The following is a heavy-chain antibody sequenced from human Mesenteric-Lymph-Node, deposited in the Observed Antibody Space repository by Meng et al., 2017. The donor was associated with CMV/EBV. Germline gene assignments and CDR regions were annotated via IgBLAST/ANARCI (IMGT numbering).Heavy chain of an antibody. CDR1: GFTFDDYA. J-gene: IGHJ4*02. D-gene: IGHD1-26*01. CDR3: AKDIGGTYYPRYFDY. CDR2: VSWNSDAR. V-gene: IGHV3-9*01. Sequence: GGSLRLSCAASGFTFDDYAMHWVRQAPGKGLEWVSGVSWNSDARGYADSVEGRFTISRDNAKNSLYLQINSLRAEDTALYFCAKDIGGTYYPRYFDYWGQGTLVTVSS.